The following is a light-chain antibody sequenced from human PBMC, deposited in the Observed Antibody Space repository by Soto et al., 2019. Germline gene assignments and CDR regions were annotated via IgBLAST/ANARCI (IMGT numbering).Light chain of an antibody. J-gene: IGKJ1*01. CDR2: DTS. CDR1: QSVSSY. V-gene: IGKV3-11*01. CDR3: QHRTNWLWT. Sequence: EVLLTQSPATLSLSPGERATLSCRASQSVSSYLAWYQQKPGQAPRLLIFDTSKRAPGIPVRFSGSASGTDFTLTISSLQPEDFAVYYCQHRTNWLWTFGQGTKVELK.